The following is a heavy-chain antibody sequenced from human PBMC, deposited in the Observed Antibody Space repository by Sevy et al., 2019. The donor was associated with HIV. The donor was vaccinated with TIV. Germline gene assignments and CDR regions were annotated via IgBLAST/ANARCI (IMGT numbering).Heavy chain of an antibody. Sequence: SETLSLTCAVYGGSFRGFYWSWIRQPPGKGLEWIGEINHSGSTNYNSSLKSRVTISVDTSKNQFSLKVSSVTAADTAVYYCASTLGYSGTYYFDYWGQGTLVTVSS. J-gene: IGHJ4*02. D-gene: IGHD5-12*01. CDR2: INHSGST. CDR3: ASTLGYSGTYYFDY. CDR1: GGSFRGFY. V-gene: IGHV4-34*01.